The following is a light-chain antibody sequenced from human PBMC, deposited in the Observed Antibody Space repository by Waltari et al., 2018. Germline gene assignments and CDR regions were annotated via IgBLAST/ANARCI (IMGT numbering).Light chain of an antibody. Sequence: EIVLTQSPATLPLSPGQRAALSCRASQDVNDYLAWYQQKPGQPPRLLIYDASKRATGIPARFSGSGSGTDFTLTISTLEPEDFGVYYWQQRYAFGGGTKVEI. CDR2: DAS. CDR3: QQRYA. CDR1: QDVNDY. V-gene: IGKV3-11*01. J-gene: IGKJ4*01.